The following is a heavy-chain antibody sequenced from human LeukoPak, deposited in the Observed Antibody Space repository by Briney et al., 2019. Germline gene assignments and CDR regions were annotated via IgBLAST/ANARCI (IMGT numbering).Heavy chain of an antibody. D-gene: IGHD2-15*01. CDR1: GFTFSDYS. V-gene: IGHV3-30*02. Sequence: PGGSLRLSCAASGFTFSDYSMHWVRQAPGKGLNWVAFIRYDGNNKYYADSVKGRFTISRDNSKNMLYLEMNCLSTEDTAVYYCAKVRYCSGVNCYPDDNWGQGTLVTVSS. CDR3: AKVRYCSGVNCYPDDN. CDR2: IRYDGNNK. J-gene: IGHJ4*02.